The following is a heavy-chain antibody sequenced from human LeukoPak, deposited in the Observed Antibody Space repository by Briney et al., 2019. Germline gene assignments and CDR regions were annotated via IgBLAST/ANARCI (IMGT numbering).Heavy chain of an antibody. J-gene: IGHJ6*02. D-gene: IGHD3-9*01. Sequence: SQTLSLTCAISGDSVSSNSAAWNWIRQSPSRGLEWLGRTYYRSKWYNDYAVSVKSRITINPDTSKNQFSLQLNSVTPGDTAVYYCARAPENYDILTGYYTYYYYGMDVWGQGTTVTVSS. CDR2: TYYRSKWYN. V-gene: IGHV6-1*01. CDR1: GDSVSSNSAA. CDR3: ARAPENYDILTGYYTYYYYGMDV.